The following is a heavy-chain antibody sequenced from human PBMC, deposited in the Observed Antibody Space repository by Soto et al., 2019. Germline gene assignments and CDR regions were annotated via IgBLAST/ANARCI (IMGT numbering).Heavy chain of an antibody. CDR1: GFTFSSYD. J-gene: IGHJ6*02. V-gene: IGHV3-13*01. Sequence: EVQLVESGGGLVQPGGSLRLSCAASGFTFSSYDMHWVRHATGKGLEWVSAIGTAGDTYYPGSVKGRFTISRENAKNSLYLQMTSLRAGDTAVYYCARDNKYYYGMDVWGQGTTVTVSS. CDR3: ARDNKYYYGMDV. CDR2: IGTAGDT.